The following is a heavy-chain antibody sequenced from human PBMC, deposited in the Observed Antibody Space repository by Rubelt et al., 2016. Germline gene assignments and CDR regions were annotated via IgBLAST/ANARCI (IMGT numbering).Heavy chain of an antibody. Sequence: QVQLQQWGAGLLKPSETLSLTCAVYGGSLSGYYWSWIRQYPGKGLEWIGSIYYSGSTYYNPSLTSRVTISVDTSKNQFSRKLSSGTAADTAVYYCARDHYDLLTGDYESVWGQGTLVTVSS. CDR2: IYYSGST. D-gene: IGHD3-9*01. CDR3: ARDHYDLLTGDYESV. CDR1: GGSLSGYY. V-gene: IGHV4-34*01. J-gene: IGHJ4*02.